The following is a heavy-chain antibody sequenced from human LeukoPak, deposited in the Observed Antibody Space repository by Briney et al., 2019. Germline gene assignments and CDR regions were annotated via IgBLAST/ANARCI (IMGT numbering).Heavy chain of an antibody. CDR2: IYPGDYDS. CDR1: GYDFSTYF. Sequence: GESLKISCKGAGYDFSTYFIGWVRQLPGKGLEWMGVIYPGDYDSTYSPSFEDEVTMSVDKSSSSAYLQWRSLKASDTAVYYCARLMLFEYGDYGDAFDIWGQGTMVTAPS. J-gene: IGHJ3*02. D-gene: IGHD4-17*01. CDR3: ARLMLFEYGDYGDAFDI. V-gene: IGHV5-51*01.